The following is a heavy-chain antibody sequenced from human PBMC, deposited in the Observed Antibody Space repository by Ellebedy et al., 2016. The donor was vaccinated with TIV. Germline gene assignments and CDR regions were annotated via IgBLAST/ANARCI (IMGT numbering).Heavy chain of an antibody. D-gene: IGHD2-15*01. CDR2: LTFDGKNT. V-gene: IGHV3-23*01. CDR1: GFTITAHG. Sequence: GESLKISCAASGFTITAHGMTWVRQAPGKGLEWVSSLTFDGKNTFYANPVKGRFTISRDSSKNTLYLQLNSLTPEDTALYDCARGSFAPDYWGRGTLVTVSS. CDR3: ARGSFAPDY. J-gene: IGHJ4*02.